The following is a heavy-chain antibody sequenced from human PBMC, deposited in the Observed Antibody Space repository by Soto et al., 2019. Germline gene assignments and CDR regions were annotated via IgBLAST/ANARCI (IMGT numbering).Heavy chain of an antibody. CDR2: INSDGSST. J-gene: IGHJ4*02. CDR3: ARAPYSGYDYGPDY. Sequence: EVQLVESGGGLVQPGGSLRLSCAASGFTLSSYWMHWVRQAPGKGLVWVSRINSDGSSTSYADSVKGRFTISRDNAKNTLDLQMNSLRAEDTALYYCARAPYSGYDYGPDYWGQGTLVTVSS. D-gene: IGHD5-12*01. CDR1: GFTLSSYW. V-gene: IGHV3-74*01.